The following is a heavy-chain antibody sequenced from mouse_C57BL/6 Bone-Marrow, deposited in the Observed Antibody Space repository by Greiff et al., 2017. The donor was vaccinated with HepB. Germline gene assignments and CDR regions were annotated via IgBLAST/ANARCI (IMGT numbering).Heavy chain of an antibody. J-gene: IGHJ2*01. Sequence: QVQLQQSGAELVRPGASVTLSCKASGYTFTDYEMHWVKQTPVHGLEWIGAIDPETGGTAYNQKFKGKAILTADKSSSTAYMELRSLTSEDSAVYYCTRGVGWLSYNFDYWGQGTTLTVSS. CDR3: TRGVGWLSYNFDY. CDR1: GYTFTDYE. D-gene: IGHD2-3*01. V-gene: IGHV1-15*01. CDR2: IDPETGGT.